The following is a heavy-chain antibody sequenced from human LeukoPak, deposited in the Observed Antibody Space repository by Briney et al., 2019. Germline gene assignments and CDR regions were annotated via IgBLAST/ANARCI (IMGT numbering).Heavy chain of an antibody. Sequence: ASVTVSCKASGYTFTSFAMHWVRQAPGQRLEWMGWITGDNGDTRYSQKFQGRITVTRDTSASTAYMELSNLRSEDTAVYYCARDVLGTNDYWGQGTLVTVSS. V-gene: IGHV1-3*01. CDR1: GYTFTSFA. D-gene: IGHD1-7*01. J-gene: IGHJ4*02. CDR3: ARDVLGTNDY. CDR2: ITGDNGDT.